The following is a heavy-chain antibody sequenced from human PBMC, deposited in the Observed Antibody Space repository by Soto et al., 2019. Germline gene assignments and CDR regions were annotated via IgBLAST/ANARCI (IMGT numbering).Heavy chain of an antibody. D-gene: IGHD3-10*01. J-gene: IGHJ6*02. CDR2: ISDYNGNT. CDR3: ARDGYYSGAGTYSPPRFYGMDV. Sequence: QAQLVQSGVEVKKAGASVKVSCKASGYTFSSYGISWARQAPGQGLEWMGWISDYNGNTQYAQKFQGRVFMTTDTATRRADMELRGVRSDDTAVYFCARDGYYSGAGTYSPPRFYGMDVWGQGTTVTVSS. CDR1: GYTFSSYG. V-gene: IGHV1-18*01.